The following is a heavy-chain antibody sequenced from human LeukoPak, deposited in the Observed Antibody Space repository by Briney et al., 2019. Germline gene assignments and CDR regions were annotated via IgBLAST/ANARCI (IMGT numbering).Heavy chain of an antibody. CDR2: TSSSSAYT. D-gene: IGHD3-3*01. J-gene: IGHJ4*02. CDR1: GFTFSSFS. V-gene: IGHV3-21*04. CDR3: ARDQYDTWSRRGNFDS. Sequence: GGSLRLSCAASGFTFSSFSMIWVRQAPGKGLEWVSSTSSSSAYTFYAESGKGRFTISRDNAKNSLFLQMNSLRAEDTAVFYCARDQYDTWSRRGNFDSWGQGTLVTVSS.